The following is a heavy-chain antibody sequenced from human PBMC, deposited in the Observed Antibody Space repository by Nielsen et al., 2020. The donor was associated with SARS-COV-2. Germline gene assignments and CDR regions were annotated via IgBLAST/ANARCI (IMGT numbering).Heavy chain of an antibody. CDR1: GFTFSSYW. CDR2: ISGSGGST. CDR3: AKISVVPAADKYYFDY. Sequence: GGSLRLSCAASGFTFSSYWMHWVRQAPGKGLEWVSAISGSGGSTYYADSVKGRFTISRDNSKNTLYLQMNSLRAEDTAVYYCAKISVVPAADKYYFDYWGQGTLVTVSS. V-gene: IGHV3-23*01. J-gene: IGHJ4*02. D-gene: IGHD2-2*01.